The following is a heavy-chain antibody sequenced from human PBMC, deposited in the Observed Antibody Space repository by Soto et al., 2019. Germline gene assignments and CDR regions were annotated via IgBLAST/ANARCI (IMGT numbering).Heavy chain of an antibody. CDR1: GYTFTSYY. Sequence: QVQLVQSGAEVKKPGASVKVSCKASGYTFTSYYIHWVRQAPGQGLEWMGIINPSGGSTSYAQKLQGRVTRPKDTYTSTVYMELSSMRSEDTAVYYCARGGGEGYYYGLDVWGQGTTVTVSS. V-gene: IGHV1-46*01. CDR2: INPSGGST. CDR3: ARGGGEGYYYGLDV. J-gene: IGHJ6*02. D-gene: IGHD3-16*01.